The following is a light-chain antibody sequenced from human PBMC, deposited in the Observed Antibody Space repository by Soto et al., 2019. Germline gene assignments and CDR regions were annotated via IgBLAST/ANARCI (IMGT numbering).Light chain of an antibody. V-gene: IGKV3-15*01. CDR1: QSVRSN. J-gene: IGKJ5*01. Sequence: EIVMTQSPSTLSVSPGERATLSCRASQSVRSNLAWYQQKPGQAPRLLIYDASTRATGIPARFSGSGSETDFTLTISSLEPEDFGVYYCLHRMNWPLTFGQGTRLEIK. CDR3: LHRMNWPLT. CDR2: DAS.